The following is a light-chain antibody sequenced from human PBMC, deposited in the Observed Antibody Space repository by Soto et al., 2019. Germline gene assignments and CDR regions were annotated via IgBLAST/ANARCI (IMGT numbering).Light chain of an antibody. CDR1: KNDIGVYDF. J-gene: IGLJ1*01. CDR2: EVV. CDR3: KSYAGSNTYV. Sequence: QSVLTQPPSASGSPGQSVTISCTGTKNDIGVYDFVSWYQHHPGKAPRLIIYEVVQRPSGVPDRFSGSKSDNTASLTVSGLQAADEADYFCKSYAGSNTYVFGSGTKATVL. V-gene: IGLV2-8*01.